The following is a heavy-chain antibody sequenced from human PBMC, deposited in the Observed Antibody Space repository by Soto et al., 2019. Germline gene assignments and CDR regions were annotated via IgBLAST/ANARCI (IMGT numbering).Heavy chain of an antibody. Sequence: EVQLLESGGDLVQPGGSLRLSCGVSGLPFSSHVMNWVRQAPGKGLEWVSRISGNGGITFYSASVKGRFVISRDNAKNSLYLEMNSLRAEDTAVYYCARDLGYYDSSGYFDYWGQGTLVTVSS. J-gene: IGHJ4*02. CDR1: GLPFSSHV. V-gene: IGHV3-23*01. D-gene: IGHD3-22*01. CDR2: ISGNGGIT. CDR3: ARDLGYYDSSGYFDY.